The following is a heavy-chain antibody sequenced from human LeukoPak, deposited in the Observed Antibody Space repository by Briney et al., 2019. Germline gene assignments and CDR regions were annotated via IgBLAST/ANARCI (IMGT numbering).Heavy chain of an antibody. D-gene: IGHD3-10*01. Sequence: KPSGTLSLTCAVSGDSISNNHWLSWVRQSPGKGLEWIGEVYHGGSTHYNPSLKSRVTISVDKTKNQISLKLSAVTAADTAVYSCARADSGSYYNYYYFYMDVWGKGTTVTISS. V-gene: IGHV4-4*02. CDR1: GDSISNNHW. J-gene: IGHJ6*03. CDR2: VYHGGST. CDR3: ARADSGSYYNYYYFYMDV.